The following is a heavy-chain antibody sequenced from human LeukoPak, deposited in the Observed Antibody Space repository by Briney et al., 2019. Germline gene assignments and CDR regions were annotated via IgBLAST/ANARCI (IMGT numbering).Heavy chain of an antibody. D-gene: IGHD5-18*01. V-gene: IGHV3-23*01. CDR3: AKDLRLLNYYFDY. CDR1: GFTVSSNY. CDR2: ISGSGGST. Sequence: GGSLRLSCAASGFTVSSNYMSWVRQAPGKGLEWVSAISGSGGSTYYADSVKGRFTISRDNSKNTLYLQMNSLRAEDTAVYYCAKDLRLLNYYFDYWGQGTLVTVSS. J-gene: IGHJ4*02.